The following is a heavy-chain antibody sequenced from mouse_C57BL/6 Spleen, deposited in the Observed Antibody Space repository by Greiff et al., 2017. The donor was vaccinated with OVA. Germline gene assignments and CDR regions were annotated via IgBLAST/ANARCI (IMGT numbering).Heavy chain of an antibody. D-gene: IGHD3-2*02. CDR1: GYTFTSYD. J-gene: IGHJ4*01. CDR3: AKTAQATYARDY. CDR2: IYTRDGST. Sequence: VKLVESGPELVKPGASVTLSCKASGYTFTSYDINWVKQRPGQGLEWIGWIYTRDGSTKYNEKFKGKATLTVDTSYSTAYMELHSLTSEDSAVYFCAKTAQATYARDYWGQGTSVTVSS. V-gene: IGHV1-85*01.